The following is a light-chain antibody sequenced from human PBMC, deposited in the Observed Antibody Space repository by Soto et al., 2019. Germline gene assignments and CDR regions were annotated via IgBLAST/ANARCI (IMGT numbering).Light chain of an antibody. CDR1: QTISNC. Sequence: DIQMTQSPSTLSASVGDRVTITCRANQTISNCLASYQQKPGKAPILLIYKVTSLETGVPARFSGGGSGTEFTLTISSLQPDDFATYYCHQYYDYSTFGQGTKVDVK. V-gene: IGKV1-5*03. CDR3: HQYYDYST. J-gene: IGKJ1*01. CDR2: KVT.